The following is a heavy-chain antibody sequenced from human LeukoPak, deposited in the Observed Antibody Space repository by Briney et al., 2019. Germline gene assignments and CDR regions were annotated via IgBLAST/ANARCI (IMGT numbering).Heavy chain of an antibody. J-gene: IGHJ5*02. CDR2: ISSSSSYI. CDR3: ARGRRSGGITMIRGVKDRGWFDP. D-gene: IGHD3-10*01. V-gene: IGHV3-21*01. CDR1: GFTFSSYS. Sequence: PGGSLRLSCAASGFTFSSYSMNWVRQAPGKGLEWVSSISSSSSYIYYADSVKGRFTISRDNAKNSLYLQMNSLSAEDTAVYYCARGRRSGGITMIRGVKDRGWFDPWGQGTLVTVSS.